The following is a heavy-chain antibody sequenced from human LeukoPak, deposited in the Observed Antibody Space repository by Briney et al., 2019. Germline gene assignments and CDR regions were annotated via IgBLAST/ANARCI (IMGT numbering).Heavy chain of an antibody. D-gene: IGHD4-17*01. J-gene: IGHJ6*03. V-gene: IGHV1-2*02. Sequence: ASVKVSCKASGYIFTGYYMHWVRQAPGQGLEWMGWINPNSGDTNYAQKFQGRVTITRNTSISTAYMELSSLRSEDTAVYYCARVGGDYLWYMDVWGKGTTVTVSS. CDR2: INPNSGDT. CDR3: ARVGGDYLWYMDV. CDR1: GYIFTGYY.